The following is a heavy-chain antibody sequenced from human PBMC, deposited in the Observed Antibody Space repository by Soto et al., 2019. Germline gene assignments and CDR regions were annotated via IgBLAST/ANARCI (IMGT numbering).Heavy chain of an antibody. Sequence: WSWVRQSPDKGLEWIGHIYNGGSTYNNPSLNSRVSISVDTSKNQFSLSLNSVSAADTAVYYRTKGRNGAKVDYWGEGIMVT. V-gene: IGHV4-30-4*01. CDR3: TKGRNGAKVDY. CDR2: IYNGGST. J-gene: IGHJ4*02. D-gene: IGHD2-8*01.